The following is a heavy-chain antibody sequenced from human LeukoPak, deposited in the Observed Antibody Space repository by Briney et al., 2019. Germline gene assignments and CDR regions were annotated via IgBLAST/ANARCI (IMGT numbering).Heavy chain of an antibody. Sequence: ASVKVSCKASGYTFTGYYMHWVRQAPGQGLEWMGWINPNSGGTNYAQKFQGRVTMTRDTSISTAYMELSRLGSDDTAVYYCARGGSRYYDSSGYYYDYWGQGTLVTVSS. CDR1: GYTFTGYY. CDR2: INPNSGGT. V-gene: IGHV1-2*02. J-gene: IGHJ4*02. D-gene: IGHD3-22*01. CDR3: ARGGSRYYDSSGYYYDY.